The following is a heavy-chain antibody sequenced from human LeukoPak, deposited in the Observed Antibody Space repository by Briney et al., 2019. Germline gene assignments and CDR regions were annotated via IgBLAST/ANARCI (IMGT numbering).Heavy chain of an antibody. J-gene: IGHJ4*02. CDR3: AKFLRGYGGNYFDY. D-gene: IGHD4-23*01. CDR1: GFTFSSYA. V-gene: IGHV3-23*01. CDR2: ISGSGGST. Sequence: GGSLRHSCAASGFTFSSYAMSWVRQAPGKGLEWVSAISGSGGSTYYADSVKGRFTISRDNSKNTLYLQMNSLRAEDTAVYYCAKFLRGYGGNYFDYWGQGTLVTVSS.